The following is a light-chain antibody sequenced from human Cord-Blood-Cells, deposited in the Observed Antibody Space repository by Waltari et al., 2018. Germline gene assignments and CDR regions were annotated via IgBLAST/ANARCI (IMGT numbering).Light chain of an antibody. J-gene: IGLJ2*01. CDR2: EGS. Sequence: QSALTPPASVSASPGQSITISCTGTSSDVGSYNLVSWYQQHPVKAPKPMIYEGSKRPSGVSNRFSGSKSGNSASLTISGLQAEDEADYYCCSYAGSSTPVVFGGGTKLTVL. CDR1: SSDVGSYNL. V-gene: IGLV2-23*01. CDR3: CSYAGSSTPVV.